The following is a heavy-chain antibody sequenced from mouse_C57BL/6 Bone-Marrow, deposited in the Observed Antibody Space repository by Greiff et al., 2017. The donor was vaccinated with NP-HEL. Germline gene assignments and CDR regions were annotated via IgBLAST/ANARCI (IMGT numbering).Heavy chain of an antibody. V-gene: IGHV1-53*01. Sequence: QVQLQQPGTELVKPGASVKLSCKASGYTFTNYWMYWVKQRPGQGLEWIGNINPSNGGTNSNEKFKNKGTLTVDKSTSKAYMQLSSLTYEDTAVYYCARESGYAFDYWGQGTTLTVSS. D-gene: IGHD3-2*02. J-gene: IGHJ2*01. CDR3: ARESGYAFDY. CDR1: GYTFTNYW. CDR2: INPSNGGT.